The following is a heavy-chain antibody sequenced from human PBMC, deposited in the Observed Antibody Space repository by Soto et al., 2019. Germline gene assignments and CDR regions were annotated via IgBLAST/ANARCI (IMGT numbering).Heavy chain of an antibody. V-gene: IGHV1-18*04. CDR3: ARGRTHYYDSSGLDY. D-gene: IGHD3-22*01. J-gene: IGHJ4*02. CDR1: GYTFTSYG. CDR2: ISAYNGNT. Sequence: VASVKVSCKASGYTFTSYGISWVRQAPGQGLEWMGWISAYNGNTNYAQKLQGRVTMTTDTSTSTAYMELRSLRSDDTAVYYCARGRTHYYDSSGLDYWGQGTLVTVYS.